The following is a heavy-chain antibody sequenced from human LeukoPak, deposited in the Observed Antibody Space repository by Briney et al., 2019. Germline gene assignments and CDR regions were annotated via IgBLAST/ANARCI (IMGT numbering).Heavy chain of an antibody. CDR2: ISSSGSTI. J-gene: IGHJ2*01. Sequence: LSLTCAVYGGSFSGYYWSWIRQPPGKGLEWVSYISSSGSTIYYADSVKGRFTISRDNAKNSLYLQMNSLRAEDTAVYYCARVSGLDLWGRGTLVTVSS. D-gene: IGHD1-26*01. CDR1: GGSFSGYY. CDR3: ARVSGLDL. V-gene: IGHV3-11*04.